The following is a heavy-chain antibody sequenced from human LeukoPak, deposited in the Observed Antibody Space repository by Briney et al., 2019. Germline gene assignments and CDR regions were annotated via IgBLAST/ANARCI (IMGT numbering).Heavy chain of an antibody. Sequence: ASVKVSCKVSGYALSHLSMQWVRQAPGKGLEWVGGYDPEEAKIIYAQNFQGRVTMTEDTSTETVYMELRSLRPEDTAVYYCATSRWDLFLHPTGLHDYWGQGTLITVSS. CDR1: GYALSHLS. D-gene: IGHD1-1*01. J-gene: IGHJ4*02. V-gene: IGHV1-24*01. CDR3: ATSRWDLFLHPTGLHDY. CDR2: YDPEEAKI.